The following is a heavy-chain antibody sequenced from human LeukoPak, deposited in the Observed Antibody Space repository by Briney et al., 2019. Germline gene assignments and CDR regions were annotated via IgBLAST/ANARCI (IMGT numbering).Heavy chain of an antibody. D-gene: IGHD1-26*01. CDR1: GGSISSGSYY. V-gene: IGHV4-61*02. Sequence: SQTLSLTCTVSGGSISSGSYYWSWIRQPAGKGVEWIGRIYTSGSTNYNPSLKSRVTISVDTSKNQFSLKLSSVTAADTAVYYCARVRSGSYYYYYYMDVRGKGTTVTVSS. CDR2: IYTSGST. J-gene: IGHJ6*03. CDR3: ARVRSGSYYYYYYMDV.